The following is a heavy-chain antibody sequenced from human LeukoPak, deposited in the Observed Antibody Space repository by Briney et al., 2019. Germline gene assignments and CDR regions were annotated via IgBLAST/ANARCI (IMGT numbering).Heavy chain of an antibody. J-gene: IGHJ5*02. V-gene: IGHV4-38-2*02. Sequence: SEALSLTCTVSGYSITSGYYWGWIRQPPGKGLEWIGSIYHSGSTYYNPSLKSRVTMSVDTSKNQVSLKLSSVTAADTAVYYCARDLVVTEEYYYDSSGYYYRFDPWGQGTLVTVSS. D-gene: IGHD3-22*01. CDR2: IYHSGST. CDR1: GYSITSGYY. CDR3: ARDLVVTEEYYYDSSGYYYRFDP.